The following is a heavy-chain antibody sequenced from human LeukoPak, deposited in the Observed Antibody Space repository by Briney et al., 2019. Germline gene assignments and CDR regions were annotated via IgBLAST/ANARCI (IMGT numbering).Heavy chain of an antibody. D-gene: IGHD5-12*01. CDR3: ARDEVLSAATIPLDY. J-gene: IGHJ4*02. Sequence: PSETLSLTCTVSGYSISSGYYWGWIRQPPGKGLEWIGSIYHSGSTYYNPSLKSRVTISVDTPKNQFSLKLSSVTAADTAVYYCARDEVLSAATIPLDYWGQGTLVTVSS. V-gene: IGHV4-38-2*02. CDR1: GYSISSGYY. CDR2: IYHSGST.